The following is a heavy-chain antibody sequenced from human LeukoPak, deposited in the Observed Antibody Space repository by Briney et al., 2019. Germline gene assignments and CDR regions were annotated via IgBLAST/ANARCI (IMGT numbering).Heavy chain of an antibody. V-gene: IGHV3-48*03. CDR3: ARDRWSELGYSNSPIDY. CDR1: GFTFSSYE. D-gene: IGHD4-11*01. Sequence: GGSLRLSCAASGFTFSSYEMNWFRQAPGKGLEWVSYIGTSADTIYYADSVKGRFTISRDNTKKSLYLQMNSLRAEDTAVYYCARDRWSELGYSNSPIDYWGQGTLVTVSS. J-gene: IGHJ4*02. CDR2: IGTSADTI.